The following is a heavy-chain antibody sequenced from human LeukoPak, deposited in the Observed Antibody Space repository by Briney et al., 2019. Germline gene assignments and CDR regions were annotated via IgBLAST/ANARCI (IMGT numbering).Heavy chain of an antibody. CDR1: GFTLTDY. CDR2: FRNSDSPV. J-gene: IGHJ6*02. Sequence: GGSLRLSCAAASGFTLTDYISWIRQAPGKGLEWVSYFRNSDSPVYYADSVKGRFTISRDNAKDSLYLQMNSLRAEDTAVYFCATWDGPSAGLAVWGQGTTVTVTS. D-gene: IGHD1-26*01. CDR3: ATWDGPSAGLAV. V-gene: IGHV3-11*01.